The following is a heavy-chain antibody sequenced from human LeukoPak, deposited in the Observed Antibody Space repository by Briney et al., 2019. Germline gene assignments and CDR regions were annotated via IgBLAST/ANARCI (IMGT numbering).Heavy chain of an antibody. D-gene: IGHD1-26*01. CDR1: GFTFSSHS. CDR2: ITSSSTYI. V-gene: IGHV3-21*01. CDR3: ARDFVGAKDY. J-gene: IGHJ4*02. Sequence: GGSLRLSCAASGFTFSSHSMNWVRQAPGKGLEWVSCITSSSTYIYYADSLKGRFTISRDNAKNSLYLQMNSLRAEDTAVYYCARDFVGAKDYWGQGTLVTVSS.